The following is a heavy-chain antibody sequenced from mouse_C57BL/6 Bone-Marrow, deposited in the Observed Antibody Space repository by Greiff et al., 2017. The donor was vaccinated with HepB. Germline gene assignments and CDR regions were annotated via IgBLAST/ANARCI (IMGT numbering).Heavy chain of an antibody. CDR3: ARSGFAY. J-gene: IGHJ3*01. Sequence: EVQLVESGPELVKPGASVKISCKASGYSFTGYYMNWVKQSPEKSLEWIGEINPSTGGTTYNQKFKAKATLTVDKSSSTAYMQLKSLTSEDSAVYYCARSGFAYWGQGTLVTVSA. V-gene: IGHV1-42*01. CDR2: INPSTGGT. CDR1: GYSFTGYY.